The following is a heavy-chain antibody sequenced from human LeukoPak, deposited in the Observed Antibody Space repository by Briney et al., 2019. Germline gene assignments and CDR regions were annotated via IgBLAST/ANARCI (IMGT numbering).Heavy chain of an antibody. CDR2: INPSGGST. J-gene: IGHJ5*02. CDR1: GYTFSSYY. Sequence: ASVKVSCKASGYTFSSYYMHWVRQAPGQGLEWMGIINPSGGSTSYAQKFQGRVTMTRDTSTSTVYMELSSLRSEHTAAYYCARTFDDYGDKFDPWGQGTLVTVSS. V-gene: IGHV1-46*01. CDR3: ARTFDDYGDKFDP. D-gene: IGHD4-17*01.